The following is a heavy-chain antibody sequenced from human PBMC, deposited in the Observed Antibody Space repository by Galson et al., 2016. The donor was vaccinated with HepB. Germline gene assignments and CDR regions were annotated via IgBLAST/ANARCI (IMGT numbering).Heavy chain of an antibody. V-gene: IGHV1-46*01. CDR3: ARDRRYCSGASCYYYFDY. Sequence: SVKVSCKASGYTFANYYMHWVRQAPGQGLEWMGIIHSSDGSTSYAQKFQGRFTMTRDTSTSTVYMELSSLRSEDSAVYYCARDRRYCSGASCYYYFDYWGQGTLVTVSS. CDR1: GYTFANYY. D-gene: IGHD2-15*01. CDR2: IHSSDGST. J-gene: IGHJ4*02.